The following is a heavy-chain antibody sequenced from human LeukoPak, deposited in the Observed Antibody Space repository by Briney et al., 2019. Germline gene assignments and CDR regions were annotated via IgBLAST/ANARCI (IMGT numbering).Heavy chain of an antibody. V-gene: IGHV4-34*01. D-gene: IGHD1/OR15-1a*01. CDR2: INHSGST. J-gene: IGHJ4*02. CDR1: GGSFSGYY. Sequence: SETLSLTCAVYGGSFSGYYWSWIRQPPGKGLEWIGEINHSGSTNYNPSLKSRVTISVDTSKNQFSLKLSSVTAADTAVYYCARGLNWNNDYYGVYYFDYWGQGTLVTVSS. CDR3: ARGLNWNNDYYGVYYFDY.